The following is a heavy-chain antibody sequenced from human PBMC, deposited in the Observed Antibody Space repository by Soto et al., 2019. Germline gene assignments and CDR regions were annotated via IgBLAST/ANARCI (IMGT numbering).Heavy chain of an antibody. V-gene: IGHV4-59*08. CDR2: VYYSGNI. CDR3: ARRTGYSYGRRFDY. J-gene: IGHJ4*02. CDR1: GDSISSYY. Sequence: SETLSLTCTVSGDSISSYYCHWIRQVPGKGLEWIAYVYYSGNINYNPSLKSRATISLDTSKNQFSLKLSSVTAADTAVYYCARRTGYSYGRRFDYWGQGTLVTVSS. D-gene: IGHD5-18*01.